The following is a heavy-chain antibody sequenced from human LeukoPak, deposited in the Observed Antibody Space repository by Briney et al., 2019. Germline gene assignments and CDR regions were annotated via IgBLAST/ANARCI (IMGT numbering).Heavy chain of an antibody. CDR1: GFTVNSNY. CDR3: ASLEGSGSYYPRYFDY. J-gene: IGHJ4*02. Sequence: GGSLRLSCAASGFTVNSNYMSWVRQAPGKGLEWVSVIYSGGTTYYADSVRGRFTISRDNSKRTLYLEMNSLRAEDTAVYYCASLEGSGSYYPRYFDYWGQGTLVTVSS. D-gene: IGHD3-10*01. V-gene: IGHV3-53*01. CDR2: IYSGGTT.